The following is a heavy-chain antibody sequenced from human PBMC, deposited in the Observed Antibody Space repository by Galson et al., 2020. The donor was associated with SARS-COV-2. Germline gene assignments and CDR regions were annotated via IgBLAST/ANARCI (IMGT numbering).Heavy chain of an antibody. D-gene: IGHD5-18*01. V-gene: IGHV4-39*01. CDR1: GDSISGSSYY. J-gene: IGHJ4*02. Sequence: ETSETLSLTCTVSGDSISGSSYYWGWIRQPPGKGLEWIGSIYNSGRTYYNPSLKSRVTISVDTSKNQFSLKLTSVAAADTAVYYCARHRDTSMLDYWGQGTLVTVSS. CDR2: IYNSGRT. CDR3: ARHRDTSMLDY.